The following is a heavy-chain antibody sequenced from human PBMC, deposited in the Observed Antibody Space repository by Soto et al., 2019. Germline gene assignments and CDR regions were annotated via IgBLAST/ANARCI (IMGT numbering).Heavy chain of an antibody. J-gene: IGHJ5*02. CDR1: GGSISSGGHY. CDR3: ARGSSSFSWFDP. CDR2: ISYSGST. V-gene: IGHV4-31*03. D-gene: IGHD6-6*01. Sequence: SETLSLTCTVSGGSISSGGHYWSWIRRHPGKGLEWIGYISYSGSTYSNPSLKSRVTISVDTSKTQFSLNLRSVTAADTAVYYCARGSSSFSWFDPWGQGTLVTVSS.